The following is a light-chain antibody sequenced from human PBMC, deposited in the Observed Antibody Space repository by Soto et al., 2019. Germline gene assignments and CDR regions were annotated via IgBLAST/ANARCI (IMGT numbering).Light chain of an antibody. CDR3: QQLNSYPRT. Sequence: IQLTQSPSFLSASVGDRVTITCRASQGISSYLAWYQQKPGKAPKLLIYAASTLQSGVPSRFSGSGSGTEFTLTISSLQPEDFATYYCQQLNSYPRTFGQGTKVKSN. CDR1: QGISSY. CDR2: AAS. V-gene: IGKV1-9*01. J-gene: IGKJ1*01.